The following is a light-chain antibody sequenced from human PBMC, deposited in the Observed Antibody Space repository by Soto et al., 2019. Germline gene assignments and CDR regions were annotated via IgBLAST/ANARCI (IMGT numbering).Light chain of an antibody. CDR1: NFNIGTNS. V-gene: IGLV1-44*01. J-gene: IGLJ1*01. CDR2: SST. Sequence: QSALTQPHSASGTPGQRVTISCSGSNFNIGTNSVHWFQQLPGTAPKVLIYSSTQRPSGVPERFSGSKSGTSASLAISELQSEDEADYYCAAWDDSLNGHVFGTGTEVTVL. CDR3: AAWDDSLNGHV.